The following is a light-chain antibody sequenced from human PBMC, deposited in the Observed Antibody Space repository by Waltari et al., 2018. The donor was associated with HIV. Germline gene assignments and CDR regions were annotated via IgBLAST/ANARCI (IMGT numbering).Light chain of an antibody. J-gene: IGLJ2*01. CDR2: RNY. CDR3: AVGDDGLSGVV. Sequence: QSVLTQSPSASGTPGQRVTISCSGSRSNIGSSYVNWYQKVPGTAPNLLIYRNYQRPSGVPDRFSGSKSGTTASMAISGLRSEDEADYYCAVGDDGLSGVVFGGGTKLTVL. CDR1: RSNIGSSY. V-gene: IGLV1-47*01.